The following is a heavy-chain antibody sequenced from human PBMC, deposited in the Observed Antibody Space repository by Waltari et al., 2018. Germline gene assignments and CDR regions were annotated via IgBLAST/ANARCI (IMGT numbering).Heavy chain of an antibody. Sequence: QVQLVQSGAEVKKPGASVKVSCKASGYTFTSYAIHWVRQAPGHRLEWMGWINAGNGNTKYSQKFQGRVTITRDTSASTAYMELSSLRSEDTAVYYCARGEDIVVVPAALNWFDPWGQGTLVTVSS. CDR2: INAGNGNT. D-gene: IGHD2-2*01. J-gene: IGHJ5*02. CDR1: GYTFTSYA. CDR3: ARGEDIVVVPAALNWFDP. V-gene: IGHV1-3*01.